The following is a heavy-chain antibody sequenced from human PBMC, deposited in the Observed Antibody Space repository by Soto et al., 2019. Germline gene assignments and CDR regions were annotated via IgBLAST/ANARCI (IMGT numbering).Heavy chain of an antibody. CDR1: GFTFSSHA. CDR3: AKDYYDSSGYPDY. CDR2: ISYDGSNK. V-gene: IGHV3-30*18. D-gene: IGHD3-22*01. J-gene: IGHJ4*02. Sequence: GGSLRLSSAAPGFTFSSHAMHWVRQAPGKGLEWVAVISYDGSNKYYADSVKGRFTISRDNSKNTLYLQMNSLRAEDTAVYYCAKDYYDSSGYPDYWGQGTLVTVSS.